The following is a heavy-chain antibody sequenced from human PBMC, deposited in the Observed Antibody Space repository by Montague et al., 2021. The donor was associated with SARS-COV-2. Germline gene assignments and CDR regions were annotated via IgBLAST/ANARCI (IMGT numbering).Heavy chain of an antibody. Sequence: SETLSLTCRVSGDSISTSTWWTWVRQTPGKGLEWIGEIFRSGTINYNPSLKSRVSISVDKSNNQFSLRLSSLIAADTAVYYCATLSRRTAAGTRDYFGLDVWGQGTTVGVSS. CDR3: ATLSRRTAAGTRDYFGLDV. CDR1: GDSISTSTW. D-gene: IGHD6-13*01. J-gene: IGHJ6*02. CDR2: IFRSGTI. V-gene: IGHV4-4*02.